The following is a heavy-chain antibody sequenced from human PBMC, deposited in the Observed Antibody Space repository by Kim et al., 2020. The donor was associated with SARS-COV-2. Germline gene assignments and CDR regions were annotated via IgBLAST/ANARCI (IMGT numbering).Heavy chain of an antibody. CDR3: ARNGRFGTLFDY. D-gene: IGHD3-10*01. V-gene: IGHV4-59*01. J-gene: IGHJ4*02. Sequence: NYNPSLKSRVTISVDTSKNQFSLKLSSVTAADTAVYYCARNGRFGTLFDYWGQGTLVTVSS.